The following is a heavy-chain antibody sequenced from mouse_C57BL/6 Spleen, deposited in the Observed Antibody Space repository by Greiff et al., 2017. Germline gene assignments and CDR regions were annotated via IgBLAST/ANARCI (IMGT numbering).Heavy chain of an antibody. Sequence: QVQLKESGPGLVQPSQSLSITCTVSGFSLTSYGVHWVRQSPGKGLEWLGVLWRGGSTDYNAAFMSRLSITKDNSKSQVFFKMNSLQADDTAIYYCAKKSSSKGDYAMDYWGQGTSVTVSS. J-gene: IGHJ4*01. D-gene: IGHD1-1*01. CDR2: LWRGGST. CDR1: GFSLTSYG. V-gene: IGHV2-5*01. CDR3: AKKSSSKGDYAMDY.